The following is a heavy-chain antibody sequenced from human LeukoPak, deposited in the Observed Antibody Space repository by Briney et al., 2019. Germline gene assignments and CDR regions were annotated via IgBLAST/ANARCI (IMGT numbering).Heavy chain of an antibody. CDR1: GGSISSGYY. CDR3: ARDRGYSSSWYGGRDFDY. J-gene: IGHJ4*02. D-gene: IGHD6-13*01. Sequence: SETLSLTCIVSGGSISSGYYWGWIRQPPGKGLERIGSIYHSGSTYYNPSLKSRVTISVDTSKNQLSLKLSSVTAADTAVYYCARDRGYSSSWYGGRDFDYWGQGTLVTVSS. V-gene: IGHV4-38-2*02. CDR2: IYHSGST.